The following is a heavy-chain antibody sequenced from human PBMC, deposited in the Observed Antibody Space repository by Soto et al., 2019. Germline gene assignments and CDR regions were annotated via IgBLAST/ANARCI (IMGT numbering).Heavy chain of an antibody. J-gene: IGHJ3*01. CDR1: GFDVSSNY. V-gene: IGHV3-53*04. D-gene: IGHD4-17*01. Sequence: EVQLVESGGGLVQPGGSLRLSCAASGFDVSSNYMSWVRQAPGKGLEWVSLIYSGGTTYYADSVKGRFTISRHSSKNTLYLQMNSLSVEDTAVYYCAGRTYGWGQGTMVTVSA. CDR2: IYSGGTT. CDR3: AGRTYG.